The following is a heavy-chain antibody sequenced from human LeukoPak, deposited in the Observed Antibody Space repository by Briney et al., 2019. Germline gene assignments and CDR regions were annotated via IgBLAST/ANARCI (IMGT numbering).Heavy chain of an antibody. Sequence: SVKVSCKASGGTYSSYAISWVRQGPGQGLEWMGGIIPIFGTANYAQKFQGRVTITADKSTSTAYMELSSLRSEDTAVYYCASQDCSGGSCYFDAFDIWGQGTMVTVSS. D-gene: IGHD2-15*01. V-gene: IGHV1-69*06. J-gene: IGHJ3*02. CDR2: IIPIFGTA. CDR1: GGTYSSYA. CDR3: ASQDCSGGSCYFDAFDI.